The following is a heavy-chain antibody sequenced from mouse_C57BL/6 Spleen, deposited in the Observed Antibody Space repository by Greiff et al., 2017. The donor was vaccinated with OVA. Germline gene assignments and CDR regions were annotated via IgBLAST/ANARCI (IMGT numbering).Heavy chain of an antibody. D-gene: IGHD1-1*01. Sequence: EVMLVESGGGLVKPGGSLKLSCAASGFTFSSYAMSWVRQTPEKRLEWVATISDGGSYTYYPDNVKGRFTISRDNAKNNLYLQMSHLKSEDTAMYYCERDGDYYGSDWYFDVWGTGTTVTVSS. J-gene: IGHJ1*03. CDR1: GFTFSSYA. CDR2: ISDGGSYT. V-gene: IGHV5-4*01. CDR3: ERDGDYYGSDWYFDV.